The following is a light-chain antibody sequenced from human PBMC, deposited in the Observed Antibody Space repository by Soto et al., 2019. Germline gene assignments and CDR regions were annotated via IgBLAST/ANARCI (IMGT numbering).Light chain of an antibody. CDR2: DAS. V-gene: IGKV1-5*01. Sequence: DIQMTQSPSTLSASVGDRVTITCRASQSIRSWLAWYQQKPGKAPKLLIYDASSLESGVPSRFSGSGSGTDFTLTISSLQPDDFATYYCQQYNSYTWTFGQGTKVEIK. CDR1: QSIRSW. J-gene: IGKJ1*01. CDR3: QQYNSYTWT.